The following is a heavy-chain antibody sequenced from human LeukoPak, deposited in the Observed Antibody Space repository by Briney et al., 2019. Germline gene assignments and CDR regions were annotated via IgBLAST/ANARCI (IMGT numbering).Heavy chain of an antibody. CDR2: INHSGST. J-gene: IGHJ5*02. V-gene: IGHV4-34*01. Sequence: SETLSLTCAVYGGSFSGYYWSWIRQAPGKGLEWIGEINHSGSTNYNPSLKSRVTISVDTSKNQFSLKLSSVTAADTAVYYCAKGIVVVVADAGSWFDPWGQGTLVTVSS. D-gene: IGHD2-15*01. CDR1: GGSFSGYY. CDR3: AKGIVVVVADAGSWFDP.